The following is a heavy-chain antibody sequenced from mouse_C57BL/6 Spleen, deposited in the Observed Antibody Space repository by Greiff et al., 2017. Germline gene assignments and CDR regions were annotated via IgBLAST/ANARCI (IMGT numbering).Heavy chain of an antibody. J-gene: IGHJ2*02. Sequence: QVQLQQPGAELVRPGSSVKLSCKASGYTFTSYRMHWVKQRPIQGLEWIGNIDPSDSDTHYNQKFKDKATLTADTSSSTAYLQLSSLTSEDSAVYYCARGSLHFFDYWGQGTSVTVSS. CDR2: IDPSDSDT. V-gene: IGHV1-52*01. CDR3: ARGSLHFFDY. D-gene: IGHD6-2*01. CDR1: GYTFTSYR.